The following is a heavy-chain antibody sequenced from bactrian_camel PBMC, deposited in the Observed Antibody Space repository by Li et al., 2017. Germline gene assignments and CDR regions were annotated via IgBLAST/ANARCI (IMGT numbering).Heavy chain of an antibody. J-gene: IGHJ6*01. CDR1: GYTADHRFRANNYC. V-gene: IGHV3S63*01. Sequence: HVQLVESGGGSVQAGGSLRLSCAASGYTADHRFRANNYCLAWFRQTPGKRREGVAVLSVDGTTNYADSVKGRFNIFWDGARNTVYLQMNDLKPEDTATYTCAVDLGDPTYCDNRHFWGGGFGYWGHGTQVTVS. CDR2: LSVDGTT. CDR3: AVDLGDPTYCDNRHFWGGGFGY. D-gene: IGHD5*01.